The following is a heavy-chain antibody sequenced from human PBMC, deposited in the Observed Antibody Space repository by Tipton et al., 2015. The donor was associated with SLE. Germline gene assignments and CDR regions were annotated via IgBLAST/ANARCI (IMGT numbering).Heavy chain of an antibody. CDR2: IYSSGTT. D-gene: IGHD6-19*01. CDR3: ARGCSSGWSHCFDH. Sequence: LRLSCSVSGASITDNYWNWIRQPAGKGLEWIGRIYSSGTTNYNPSVKSRVTMSADTSKNHFSLKLRSVTAADTAVYYCARGCSSGWSHCFDHWGQGILVAVSA. V-gene: IGHV4-4*07. J-gene: IGHJ4*02. CDR1: GASITDNY.